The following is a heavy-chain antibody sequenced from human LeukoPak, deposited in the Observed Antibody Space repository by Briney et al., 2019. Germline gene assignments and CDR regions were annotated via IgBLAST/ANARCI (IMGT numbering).Heavy chain of an antibody. CDR2: IYYSGST. Sequence: PSQTLSLTCTVSGGSISSGGYYWSWIRQHPGKGLEWIGYIYYSGSTYYNPSLKSRVTISVDTSKNQFSQKLSSVTAADTAVYYCARGYGSGGANAFDIWGQGTMVTVSS. V-gene: IGHV4-31*03. CDR3: ARGYGSGGANAFDI. CDR1: GGSISSGGYY. D-gene: IGHD3-10*01. J-gene: IGHJ3*02.